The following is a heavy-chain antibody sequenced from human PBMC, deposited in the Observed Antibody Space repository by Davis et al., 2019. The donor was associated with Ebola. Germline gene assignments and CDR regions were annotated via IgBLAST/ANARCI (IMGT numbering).Heavy chain of an antibody. V-gene: IGHV3-48*01. CDR1: GFRFSTYT. CDR3: ARGGRWYEIMTVASLMDV. CDR2: ISSSSTNI. J-gene: IGHJ6*04. D-gene: IGHD3-9*01. Sequence: GESLKISCVASGFRFSTYTMNWVRQAPGKGLEWISYISSSSTNIFYADSVKGRFTVSRDNAKNSLFLQMNSLRGEDAAVYYCARGGRWYEIMTVASLMDVWGKGTTVAVSP.